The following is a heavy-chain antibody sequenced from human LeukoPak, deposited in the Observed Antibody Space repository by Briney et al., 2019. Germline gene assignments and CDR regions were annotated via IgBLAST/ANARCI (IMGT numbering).Heavy chain of an antibody. CDR1: GFTFSSYW. CDR2: INSDGSST. CDR3: ARAGIYYDSSGYIPYFDY. J-gene: IGHJ4*02. Sequence: PGGSLRLSCAASGFTFSSYWMHWVRQAPGKGLVWVSRINSDGSSTSNADSVKGRFTISRDNAKNTLYLQMNSLRAEDTAVYYCARAGIYYDSSGYIPYFDYWGQGTLVTVSS. D-gene: IGHD3-22*01. V-gene: IGHV3-74*01.